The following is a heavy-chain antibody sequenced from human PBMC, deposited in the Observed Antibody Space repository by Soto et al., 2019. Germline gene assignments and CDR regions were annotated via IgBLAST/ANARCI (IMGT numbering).Heavy chain of an antibody. Sequence: GGSLRLSCAASGFTFSSYAMSWVRQAPGKGLEWVSAISGSGGSTYYADSVKGRFTISRDNSKNTLYLQMTSLRAEDTDVYYCAKDPLTRRDGTYWGQGTLVTVSS. CDR3: AKDPLTRRDGTY. CDR2: ISGSGGST. D-gene: IGHD1-20*01. CDR1: GFTFSSYA. V-gene: IGHV3-23*01. J-gene: IGHJ4*02.